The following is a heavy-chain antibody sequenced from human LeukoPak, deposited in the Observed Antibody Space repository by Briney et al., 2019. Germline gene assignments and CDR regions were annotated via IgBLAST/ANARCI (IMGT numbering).Heavy chain of an antibody. J-gene: IGHJ4*02. Sequence: GGSLRLSCTASGFTFSNYGMHWVRQAPGKGLEWLAVISYEGSSIYYADAVKGRFTISRDNSKNTLYLQMNSLRDEDTAVYYCAKDSVFGIVGDTLDYWGQGTLATVSS. D-gene: IGHD1-26*01. V-gene: IGHV3-30*18. CDR3: AKDSVFGIVGDTLDY. CDR2: ISYEGSSI. CDR1: GFTFSNYG.